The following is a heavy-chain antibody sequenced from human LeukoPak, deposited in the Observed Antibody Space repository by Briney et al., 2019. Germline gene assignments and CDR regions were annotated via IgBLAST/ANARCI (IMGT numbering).Heavy chain of an antibody. Sequence: SETLSLTCTVSGDSISSNSYYWGWIRQPPGKGLEWIGSIHHSGSTYYNPSLKSRVIIFVDTSKNQFSLKLSSVTAVDTAVYYCARKENVYYYFDYWGQGTLVTVSS. CDR1: GDSISSNSYY. V-gene: IGHV4-39*07. D-gene: IGHD3-10*01. J-gene: IGHJ4*02. CDR3: ARKENVYYYFDY. CDR2: IHHSGST.